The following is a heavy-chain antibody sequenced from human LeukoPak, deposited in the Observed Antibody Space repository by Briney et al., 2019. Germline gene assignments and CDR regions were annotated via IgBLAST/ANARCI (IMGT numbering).Heavy chain of an antibody. Sequence: GGSLRLSCAASGFTFSTYAMGWVRQAPGKGLEWVSSISGSGDTTYYADSVKGRFTISRDNSKNTLYLRMNSLRAEDTAVYFCAKHQLFSPYYFDYWGQGPLVTVS. V-gene: IGHV3-23*01. D-gene: IGHD1-1*01. CDR2: ISGSGDTT. CDR3: AKHQLFSPYYFDY. CDR1: GFTFSTYA. J-gene: IGHJ4*02.